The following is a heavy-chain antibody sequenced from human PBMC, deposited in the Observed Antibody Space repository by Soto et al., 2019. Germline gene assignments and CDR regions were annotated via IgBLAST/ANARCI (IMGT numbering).Heavy chain of an antibody. CDR3: ARANDRQQSGGHNYYVMDV. CDR1: GGTFRTSA. V-gene: IGHV1-69*12. J-gene: IGHJ6*01. D-gene: IGHD1-1*01. Sequence: QVQLVQSGAEVKKPGSSVKVSCKTSGGTFRTSAISWVRQAPGQGLEWMGGIMPVFTTPDYAQKFQGRVTMTVNEPTTTAYVELSSPRSADTAVYNCARANDRQQSGGHNYYVMDVWGQGTMVTVSS. CDR2: IMPVFTTP.